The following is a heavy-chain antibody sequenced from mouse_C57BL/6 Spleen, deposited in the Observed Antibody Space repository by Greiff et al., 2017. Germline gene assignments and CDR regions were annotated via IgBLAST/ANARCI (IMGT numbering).Heavy chain of an antibody. CDR2: IYPGNSDT. V-gene: IGHV1-5*01. CDR1: GYTFTSYW. Sequence: VQLKESGTVLARPGASVKMSCKTSGYTFTSYWMPWVKQRPGQGLEWIGAIYPGNSDTSYNQKFKGKAKLTAVTSASPADMELSSLTKEDSAVYYGTRLITTVVADWYFDGWGTGTTVTVAS. D-gene: IGHD1-1*01. CDR3: TRLITTVVADWYFDG. J-gene: IGHJ1*03.